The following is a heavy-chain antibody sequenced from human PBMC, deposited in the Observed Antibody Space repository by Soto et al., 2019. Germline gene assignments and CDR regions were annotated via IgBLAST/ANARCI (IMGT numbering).Heavy chain of an antibody. J-gene: IGHJ2*01. V-gene: IGHV1-8*01. CDR1: GYTFTSYD. Sequence: QVQLVQSGAEVKKPGASVKVSCKASGYTFTSYDINWVRQATGQGLEWMGWMNPNSGNTGYAQKFQGRVTMTRNTSISTAYMELSSLRSEDTAVYYCARVEEYYGSGSYYSPYWYFDLWGRGTLVTVSS. CDR3: ARVEEYYGSGSYYSPYWYFDL. CDR2: MNPNSGNT. D-gene: IGHD3-10*01.